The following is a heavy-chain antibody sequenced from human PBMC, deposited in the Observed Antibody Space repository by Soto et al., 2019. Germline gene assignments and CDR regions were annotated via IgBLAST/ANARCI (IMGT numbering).Heavy chain of an antibody. J-gene: IGHJ6*02. D-gene: IGHD6-19*01. CDR3: AKDFIWKQWLGYYGMDV. Sequence: GGSLRLSCAASGFTFSSYAMSWVRQAPGKGLEWVSAISGSGGSTYYADSVKGRFTISRDNSKNTLYLQMNSLRAEDTAVYYCAKDFIWKQWLGYYGMDVWGQGTTVTVSS. CDR2: ISGSGGST. CDR1: GFTFSSYA. V-gene: IGHV3-23*01.